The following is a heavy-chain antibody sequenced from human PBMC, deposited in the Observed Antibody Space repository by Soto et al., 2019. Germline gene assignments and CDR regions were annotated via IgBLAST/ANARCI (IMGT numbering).Heavy chain of an antibody. CDR2: IRSSTNSI. V-gene: IGHV3-48*02. Sequence: PGGSLRLSCAASGFTFSNYNMNWVRQAPGKGLEWISYIRSSTNSIYYADSVKGRFTISRDNAKNSLYLQMNSLRDEDTAVYYCARDGAHSSWSDLDYWGQGTLVTVSS. J-gene: IGHJ4*02. D-gene: IGHD6-13*01. CDR3: ARDGAHSSWSDLDY. CDR1: GFTFSNYN.